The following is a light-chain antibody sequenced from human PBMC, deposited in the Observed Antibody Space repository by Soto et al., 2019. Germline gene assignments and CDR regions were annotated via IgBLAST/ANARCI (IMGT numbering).Light chain of an antibody. CDR2: GAS. J-gene: IGKJ3*01. Sequence: DIQMTQSPSTLSASVGDRVTITCRASQRISTWLAWYQLHPGEAPKLLIYGASYLESGVPSRFSGSGSGTEFTLTIDSLQPGDFAVYYCHQYNSYSPFTFGPGTRVDIK. CDR3: HQYNSYSPFT. V-gene: IGKV1-5*01. CDR1: QRISTW.